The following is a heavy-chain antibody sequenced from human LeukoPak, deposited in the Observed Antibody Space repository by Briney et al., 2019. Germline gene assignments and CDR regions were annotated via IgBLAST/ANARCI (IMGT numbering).Heavy chain of an antibody. CDR1: GGSISSGSYY. CDR3: ARNDYSNYVDH. CDR2: IYTSGST. V-gene: IGHV4-61*02. D-gene: IGHD4-11*01. J-gene: IGHJ4*02. Sequence: SETLSLTCTVSGGSISSGSYYWSWIRQPAGKGLEWIGRIYTSGSTNYNPSLKSRVTISVDTSKNQFSLRLSSVTAADTAVYYCARNDYSNYVDHWGQGTLVTVSS.